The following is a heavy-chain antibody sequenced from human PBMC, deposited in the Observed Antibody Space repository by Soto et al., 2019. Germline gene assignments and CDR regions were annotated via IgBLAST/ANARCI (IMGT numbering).Heavy chain of an antibody. V-gene: IGHV1-46*01. CDR1: GYTFTSYY. Sequence: GASVKVSFKASGYTFTSYYMHWVRQAPGQGLEWMGIINPSGGSTSYAQKFQGRVTMTRDTSTSTVYMELSSLRSEDTAVYYCARVEDYYDSSGPAFDIWGQGTMVTVSS. CDR2: INPSGGST. J-gene: IGHJ3*02. CDR3: ARVEDYYDSSGPAFDI. D-gene: IGHD3-22*01.